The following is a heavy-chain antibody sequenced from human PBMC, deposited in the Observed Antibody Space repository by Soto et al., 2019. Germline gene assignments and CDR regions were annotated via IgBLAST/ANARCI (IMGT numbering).Heavy chain of an antibody. J-gene: IGHJ4*02. D-gene: IGHD1-26*01. CDR3: ARGDSGSYFNY. CDR2: IYYSGST. CDR1: GGSVSSGSYY. Sequence: SETLSLTCTVSGGSVSSGSYYWSWIRQPPGKGLEWIGYIYYSGSTNYNPSLKSRVTISVDTSKNQFSLKLSSVTAADTAVYYCARGDSGSYFNYWGKGTLVTVSS. V-gene: IGHV4-61*01.